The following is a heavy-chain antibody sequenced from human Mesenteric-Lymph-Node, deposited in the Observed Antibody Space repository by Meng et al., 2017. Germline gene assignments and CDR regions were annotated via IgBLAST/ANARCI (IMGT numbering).Heavy chain of an antibody. Sequence: GESLKISCAASGFTFSSYAMSWVRQAPGKGLEWVSAISGSGGSTYYADSVKGRFTISRDNAKNSLYLQMNSLRAEDTAVYYCARAAWRPGDAFDIWGQGTMVTVSS. CDR1: GFTFSSYA. D-gene: IGHD2-2*01. CDR2: ISGSGGST. J-gene: IGHJ3*02. CDR3: ARAAWRPGDAFDI. V-gene: IGHV3-23*01.